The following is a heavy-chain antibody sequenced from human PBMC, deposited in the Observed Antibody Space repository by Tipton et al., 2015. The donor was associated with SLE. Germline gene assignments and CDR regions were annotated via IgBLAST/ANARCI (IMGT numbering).Heavy chain of an antibody. J-gene: IGHJ4*02. Sequence: TLSLTCAVYGGSFSGYYWSWIRQPPGKGLEWIGEINHSGGTYYNPSLKSRVTISVDTSKNQFSLKLSSVTAADTAVYYCATPGGEGNYWGQGTLVTVSS. D-gene: IGHD2-8*02. CDR2: INHSGGT. CDR1: GGSFSGYY. V-gene: IGHV4-34*01. CDR3: ATPGGEGNY.